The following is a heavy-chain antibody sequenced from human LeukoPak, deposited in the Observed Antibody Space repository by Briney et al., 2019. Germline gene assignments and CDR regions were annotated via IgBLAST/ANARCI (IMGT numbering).Heavy chain of an antibody. Sequence: PSETLSLTCTVSGGSISSSSYSWGWIRQPPGKGLEWIGSIYYSGSTYYNPSLKSRVTISVDTSKNQFSLKLSSVTAADTAVYYCARRRWLDYAFDIWGQGTMVTVSS. J-gene: IGHJ3*02. CDR2: IYYSGST. CDR3: ARRRWLDYAFDI. V-gene: IGHV4-39*01. CDR1: GGSISSSSYS. D-gene: IGHD6-19*01.